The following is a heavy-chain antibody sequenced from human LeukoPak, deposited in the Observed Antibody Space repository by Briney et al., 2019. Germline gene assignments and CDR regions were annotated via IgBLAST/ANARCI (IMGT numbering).Heavy chain of an antibody. V-gene: IGHV4-61*02. J-gene: IGHJ3*02. CDR2: IYTSGST. CDR3: ASGSDAFDI. Sequence: SETLSLTCTVSGGSISSGSYYWSWIRQPAGKGLEWIGRIYTSGSTNYNPSLKGRVTISVDTSKNQFSLKLSSVTAADTAVYYCASGSDAFDIWGQGTMVTVSS. CDR1: GGSISSGSYY.